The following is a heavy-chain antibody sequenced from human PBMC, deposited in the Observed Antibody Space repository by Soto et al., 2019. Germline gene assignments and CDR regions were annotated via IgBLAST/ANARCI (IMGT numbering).Heavy chain of an antibody. CDR3: AASRKGPPAHGMIHWWFDP. Sequence: SETLSLTCAVYGGSFSGYYWSWIRQPPGKGLEWIGEINHSGSTNYNPSLKSRVTISVDTSKNQFSLKLSSVTAADTAVYYCAASRKGPPAHGMIHWWFDPWGQGTLVTVSS. CDR2: INHSGST. D-gene: IGHD2-2*01. J-gene: IGHJ5*02. CDR1: GGSFSGYY. V-gene: IGHV4-34*01.